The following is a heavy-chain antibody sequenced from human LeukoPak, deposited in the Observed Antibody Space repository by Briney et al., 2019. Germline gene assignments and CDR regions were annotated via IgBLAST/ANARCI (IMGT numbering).Heavy chain of an antibody. CDR3: ATDPSIADKYNWFDP. CDR1: GYTFTDYY. CDR2: VDPEDGET. V-gene: IGHV1-69-2*01. Sequence: ASVKISCKVSGYTFTDYYMHWVQQAPGKGLEWMGLVDPEDGETIYAERFQGRVTITADTSTDTAYMELSSLRSEDTAVYYCATDPSIADKYNWFDPWGQGTLVTVSS. J-gene: IGHJ5*02. D-gene: IGHD6-6*01.